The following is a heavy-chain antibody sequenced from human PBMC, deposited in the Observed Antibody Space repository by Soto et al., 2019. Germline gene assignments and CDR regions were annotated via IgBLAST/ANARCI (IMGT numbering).Heavy chain of an antibody. D-gene: IGHD4-17*01. V-gene: IGHV3-48*03. CDR2: INSGGTSK. CDR1: GFAIRNYE. Sequence: GGSLRLSCAASGFAIRNYEMNWVRQAPGKGLEWVSYINSGGTSKKFTDSVEGRFTISRDTALNSLYLQMDSLRDEDTAIYYCARENSGDAFDFWGQGILVTVSS. CDR3: ARENSGDAFDF. J-gene: IGHJ4*02.